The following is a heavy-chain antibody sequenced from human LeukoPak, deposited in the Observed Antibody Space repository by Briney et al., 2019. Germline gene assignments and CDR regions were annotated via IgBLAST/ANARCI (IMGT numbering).Heavy chain of an antibody. J-gene: IGHJ4*02. CDR2: INWNGGST. CDR1: GFSFDDYD. V-gene: IGHV3-20*04. D-gene: IGHD3-16*01. Sequence: GGSLRLSCAASGFSFDDYDMSWVRQAPGKGLEWVSGINWNGGSTGYADSVKGRFTISRDNAKNSLYLQMSSLRAEDTALYYCAREEGGYFDYWDQGTLVTVSS. CDR3: AREEGGYFDY.